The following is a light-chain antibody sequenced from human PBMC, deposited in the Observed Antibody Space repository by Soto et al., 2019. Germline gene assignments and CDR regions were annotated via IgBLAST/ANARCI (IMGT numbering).Light chain of an antibody. CDR2: EVS. Sequence: QSALTQPASVSGSPGQSITISCTGTSSDVGGYKYVSWYQQHPGKAPKLMIYEVSNRPSGVSSRFSGSKSGNTASLTISGLQAEDGADYYCNSYTSSSTHVFGTGTKLTVL. CDR1: SSDVGGYKY. J-gene: IGLJ1*01. V-gene: IGLV2-14*01. CDR3: NSYTSSSTHV.